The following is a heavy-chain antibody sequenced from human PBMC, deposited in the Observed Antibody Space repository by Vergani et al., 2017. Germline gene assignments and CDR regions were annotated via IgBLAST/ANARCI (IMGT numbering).Heavy chain of an antibody. J-gene: IGHJ4*02. V-gene: IGHV4-30-4*01. CDR1: GGSISSGGYY. Sequence: QVQLQESGPGLVKPSQTLSLTCTVSGGSISSGGYYWSWIRQPPGKGLEWIGYIYYSGSTYYNPSLKSRVTISVDTSKNQFSLKLSSVTAADTAVYYCARGPGLTMVRGVFDYWGQGTLVTVSS. D-gene: IGHD3-10*01. CDR3: ARGPGLTMVRGVFDY. CDR2: IYYSGST.